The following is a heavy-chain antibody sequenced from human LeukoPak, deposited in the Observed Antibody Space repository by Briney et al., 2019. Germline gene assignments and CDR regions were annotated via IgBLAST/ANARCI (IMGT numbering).Heavy chain of an antibody. CDR2: INHSGST. D-gene: IGHD3-3*01. CDR1: GGSFSGYY. Sequence: SETLSLTCAVYGGSFSGYYWSWIRQPPGKGLEWIGEINHSGSTNYNPSLKSRVTISVDTSKNQFSLKLSSVTAADTAVYYCAGSFRGVVSFDYWGQGTLVTVSS. J-gene: IGHJ4*02. V-gene: IGHV4-34*01. CDR3: AGSFRGVVSFDY.